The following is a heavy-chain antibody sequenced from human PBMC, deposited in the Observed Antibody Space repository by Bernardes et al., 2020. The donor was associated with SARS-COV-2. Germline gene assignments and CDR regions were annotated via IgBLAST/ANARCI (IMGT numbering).Heavy chain of an antibody. J-gene: IGHJ4*02. V-gene: IGHV3-74*01. CDR2: IASDWTT. Sequence: GGSLRLSCAASGFTFSNYWMHWVRQTPGEGLVWISRIASDWTTTYADSVKGRFTISRDNAKNTLSLHMNSLRVEDTAVYYCARGGPYDFWHNSLDSWGQGTLVTVSS. D-gene: IGHD3-3*01. CDR1: GFTFSNYW. CDR3: ARGGPYDFWHNSLDS.